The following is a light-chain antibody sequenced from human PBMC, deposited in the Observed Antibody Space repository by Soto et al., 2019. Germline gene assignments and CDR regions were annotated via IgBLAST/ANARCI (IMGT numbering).Light chain of an antibody. Sequence: QAVVPQEHSRTVSPGGTVTLTFASSTGAVTSGFDANWFQQKPGQAPRALISRTSYQHSWTPARLSGSLLGDKAAPTLSGVQPEDEAEYYCLLYCGGALLFGGGTKLTVL. V-gene: IGLV7-43*01. CDR1: TGAVTSGFD. CDR3: LLYCGGALL. J-gene: IGLJ2*01. CDR2: RTS.